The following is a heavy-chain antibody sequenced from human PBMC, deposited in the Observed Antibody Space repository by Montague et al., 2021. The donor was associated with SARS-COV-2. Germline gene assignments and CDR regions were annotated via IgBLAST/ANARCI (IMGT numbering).Heavy chain of an antibody. J-gene: IGHJ4*02. Sequence: SETLSLTCAVYGGSFNDYYWSWIRQPPGKGLEWIGEINHGGITNYSPSLKSRLTMSLDTSRTHISLQVTSVTAADTAVYFCARRLYSFGSGTYRDWGQGTLVTVSS. D-gene: IGHD3-10*01. CDR1: GGSFNDYY. V-gene: IGHV4-34*01. CDR2: INHGGIT. CDR3: ARRLYSFGSGTYRD.